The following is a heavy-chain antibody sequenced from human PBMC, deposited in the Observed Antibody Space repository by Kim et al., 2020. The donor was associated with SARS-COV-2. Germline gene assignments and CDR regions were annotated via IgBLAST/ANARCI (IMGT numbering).Heavy chain of an antibody. CDR3: AASTMVRGVRTNNWFVP. CDR2: INAGNGNT. V-gene: IGHV1-3*01. J-gene: IGHJ5*02. CDR1: GYTFTSYA. D-gene: IGHD3-10*01. Sequence: ASVKVSCKASGYTFTSYAMHWVRQAPGQRLEWMVWINAGNGNTKYSQKFQGRVTITRDTSASTAYMELSSLRSEDTAVYYCAASTMVRGVRTNNWFVPWGQRTLVTASS.